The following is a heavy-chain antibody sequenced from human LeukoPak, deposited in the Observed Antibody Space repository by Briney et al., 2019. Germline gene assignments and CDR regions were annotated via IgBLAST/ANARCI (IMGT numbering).Heavy chain of an antibody. CDR3: ARQSQQLVPFDY. CDR1: GGSISSYY. J-gene: IGHJ4*02. CDR2: MYYSGST. Sequence: SETLSLTCTVSGGSISSYYWSWIRQPPGKGLEWIGYMYYSGSTKYNPSRKSRVTISVDTSKNQISLKLSSVTAADTAVYYCARQSQQLVPFDYWGQGTLVSVSS. V-gene: IGHV4-59*08. D-gene: IGHD6-6*01.